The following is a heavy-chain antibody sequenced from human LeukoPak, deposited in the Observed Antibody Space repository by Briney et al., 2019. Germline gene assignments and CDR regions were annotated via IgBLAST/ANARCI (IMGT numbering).Heavy chain of an antibody. CDR1: GFTFSSYW. CDR3: ARRSGIAVAGAFDY. CDR2: IKQDGSEK. D-gene: IGHD6-19*01. V-gene: IGHV3-7*03. J-gene: IGHJ4*02. Sequence: GGSLRLSCAASGFTFSSYWMSWVRQAPGKGLEWVANIKQDGSEKYYVDSVKGRFTISRDNAKNTLYLQMNSLRAEDTAVYYCARRSGIAVAGAFDYWGQGTLVTVSS.